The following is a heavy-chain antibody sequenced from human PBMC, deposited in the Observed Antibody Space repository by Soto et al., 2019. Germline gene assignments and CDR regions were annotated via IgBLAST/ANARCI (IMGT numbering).Heavy chain of an antibody. CDR1: GFTFSDYY. D-gene: IGHD1-7*01. V-gene: IGHV3-11*01. CDR3: ARVGYNWNYYRWFDP. J-gene: IGHJ5*02. CDR2: ISSSGSTI. Sequence: QVHLVESGGGLVKPGGSLRLSCAASGFTFSDYYMSWLRQAPGKGLELVSYISSSGSTIYYADSVKGRFTISRDNAKNSLDLQMNSLRAEDTAVYYCARVGYNWNYYRWFDPWGQGTLVTVSS.